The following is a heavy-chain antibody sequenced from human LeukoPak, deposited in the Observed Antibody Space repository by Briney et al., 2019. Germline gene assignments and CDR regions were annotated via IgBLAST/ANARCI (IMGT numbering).Heavy chain of an antibody. Sequence: SETLSLTCTVSGGSISSYYWSWIRQPPGKGLEWIGYIYYSGSTNYNPSLKSRVTISVDTSKNQFSLKLSSVTAADTAVYYCARARGMVRGLVFDIWGQGTMVTVSS. CDR3: ARARGMVRGLVFDI. J-gene: IGHJ3*02. V-gene: IGHV4-59*01. CDR1: GGSISSYY. CDR2: IYYSGST. D-gene: IGHD3-10*01.